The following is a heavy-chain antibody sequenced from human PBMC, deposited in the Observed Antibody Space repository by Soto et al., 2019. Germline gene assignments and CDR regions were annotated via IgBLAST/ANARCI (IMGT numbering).Heavy chain of an antibody. J-gene: IGHJ6*02. CDR2: IYPGDSDT. CDR3: ARHCSSTSCYSDYYYGMDV. D-gene: IGHD2-2*02. Sequence: GESLKISCKGSGYSFTSYWIGWVRQMPGKGLEWMGIIYPGDSDTRYSPSFQGQVTISADKSISTAYLQWSSLKASDTAMYYCARHCSSTSCYSDYYYGMDVWGQGTAVTVSS. V-gene: IGHV5-51*01. CDR1: GYSFTSYW.